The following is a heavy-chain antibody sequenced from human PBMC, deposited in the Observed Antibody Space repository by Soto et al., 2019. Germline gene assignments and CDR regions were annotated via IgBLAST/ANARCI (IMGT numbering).Heavy chain of an antibody. CDR3: AWAGAARADWFVP. Sequence: QVQLVQSGAEVKKPGSSVKVSCKASGGTFSSYAISWVRQAPGHGLEWMGGIIPIFGTANYAQKFQGRVTLTPDESTSTAHKDRTSLGHEASLFYYCAWAGAARADWFVPWGRGALVSVSS. J-gene: IGHJ5*02. CDR1: GGTFSSYA. D-gene: IGHD2-15*01. CDR2: IIPIFGTA. V-gene: IGHV1-69*01.